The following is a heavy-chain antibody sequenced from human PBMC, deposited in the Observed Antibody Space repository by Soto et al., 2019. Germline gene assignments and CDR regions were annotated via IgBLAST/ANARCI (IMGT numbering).Heavy chain of an antibody. CDR1: VGSISSSSYY. V-gene: IGHV4-39*07. CDR3: AGGCSSTSCYEGYYYGMDV. Sequence: SETLSLTCTVSVGSISSSSYYWGWIRKPPGKGLEWIGSIYYSGSAYYNPSLKSRVTISVDTSKNQFSLKLSSVTAADTAVYYCAGGCSSTSCYEGYYYGMDVWGQGTTVTVSS. CDR2: IYYSGSA. J-gene: IGHJ6*02. D-gene: IGHD2-2*01.